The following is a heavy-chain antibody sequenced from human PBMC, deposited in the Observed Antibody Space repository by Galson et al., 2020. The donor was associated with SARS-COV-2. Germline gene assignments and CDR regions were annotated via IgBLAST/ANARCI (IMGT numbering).Heavy chain of an antibody. D-gene: IGHD2-15*01. Sequence: GESLKISCKGSGYSFTSYWIAWVRQIPGKGLECMGLIYPGDSKTSYSPSFPGQVTISADKSMSTAYLQWSSLKASDTAIYFCARGGYCSGRSCSTYNWFDPWGQGTLVTVSS. CDR2: IYPGDSKT. CDR1: GYSFTSYW. J-gene: IGHJ5*02. CDR3: ARGGYCSGRSCSTYNWFDP. V-gene: IGHV5-51*01.